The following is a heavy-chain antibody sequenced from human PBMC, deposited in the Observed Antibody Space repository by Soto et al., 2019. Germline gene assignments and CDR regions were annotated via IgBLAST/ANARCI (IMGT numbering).Heavy chain of an antibody. V-gene: IGHV3-23*01. CDR1: GFTFSSYA. Sequence: GGSLSLSCAASGFTFSSYAMSWVRQAPGKGLEWVSAISGSGGSTYYADSVKGRFTISRDNAKNSLYLQMNSLRAEDTAAYYCARDTGNPSYYYYGMDVWGQGTTVTVSS. J-gene: IGHJ6*02. CDR2: ISGSGGST. D-gene: IGHD3-10*01. CDR3: ARDTGNPSYYYYGMDV.